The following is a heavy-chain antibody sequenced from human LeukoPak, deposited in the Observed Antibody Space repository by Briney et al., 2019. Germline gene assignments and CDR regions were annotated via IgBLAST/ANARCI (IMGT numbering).Heavy chain of an antibody. CDR3: AKGTSSSCYSAPNY. J-gene: IGHJ4*02. CDR1: GFTFSNYA. CDR2: ISGSGGYT. Sequence: GGSLRLSCTASGFTFSNYAMSWVRQAPGKGLEWVSAISGSGGYTYYANSVKGRFTISRDNSKNTLSLQLNSLRAEDTAVYYCAKGTSSSCYSAPNYWGQGTLVTVSS. V-gene: IGHV3-23*01. D-gene: IGHD2-15*01.